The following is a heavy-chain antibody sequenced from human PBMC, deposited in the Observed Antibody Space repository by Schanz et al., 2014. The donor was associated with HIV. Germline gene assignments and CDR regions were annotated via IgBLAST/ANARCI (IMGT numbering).Heavy chain of an antibody. J-gene: IGHJ6*02. CDR2: ISYDGNNK. V-gene: IGHV3-30-3*01. CDR3: ARGSWYSGDWYDDLYYYDVDV. Sequence: QVQLVESGGGVVQPGRSLRLSCAVSGFTFSNYAMHWVRQAPGKGLEWVAVISYDGNNKYYADSVKDRFTISRDNSKNTLNLQMNSLRAEDTAVYFCARGSWYSGDWYDDLYYYDVDVWGQGTTVTVSS. CDR1: GFTFSNYA. D-gene: IGHD6-19*01.